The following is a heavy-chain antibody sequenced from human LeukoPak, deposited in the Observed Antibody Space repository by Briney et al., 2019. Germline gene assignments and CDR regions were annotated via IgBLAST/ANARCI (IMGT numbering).Heavy chain of an antibody. Sequence: SVKVSCKASGGTFSSYAISWVRQAPGQGLEWMGGIIPIFGTANYALKFQGRVTITADESTSTAYMELSSLRSEDTAVYYCADYSGSYQDAFDIWGQGTMVTVSS. CDR2: IIPIFGTA. V-gene: IGHV1-69*13. D-gene: IGHD1-26*01. CDR3: ADYSGSYQDAFDI. CDR1: GGTFSSYA. J-gene: IGHJ3*02.